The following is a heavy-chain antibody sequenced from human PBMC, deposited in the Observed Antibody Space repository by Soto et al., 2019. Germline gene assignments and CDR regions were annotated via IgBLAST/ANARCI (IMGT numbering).Heavy chain of an antibody. J-gene: IGHJ6*02. D-gene: IGHD6-6*01. Sequence: PGGSLRLSCAASGFTFSSYEMNWVRQAPGKGLEWVSYISSSGSTIYYADSVKGRFTISRDNAKNSLYQQMNSLRAEDTAVYYCARDHEYSSSGVYYYYGMDVWGQGTTVTVSS. CDR2: ISSSGSTI. V-gene: IGHV3-48*03. CDR1: GFTFSSYE. CDR3: ARDHEYSSSGVYYYYGMDV.